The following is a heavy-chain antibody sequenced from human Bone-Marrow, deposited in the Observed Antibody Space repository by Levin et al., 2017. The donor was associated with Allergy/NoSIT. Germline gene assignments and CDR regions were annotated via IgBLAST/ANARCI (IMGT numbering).Heavy chain of an antibody. D-gene: IGHD3-22*01. J-gene: IGHJ4*02. CDR1: GFTFTRFA. CDR3: AIGGSFHYDSNDYPNY. CDR2: FANTAKT. Sequence: GGSLRLSCAASGFTFTRFALSWVRQVPGKGLEWVASFANTAKTYYADSVMGRFTISRDTSTNTLFLQMTSLRAEDTALYYCAIGGSFHYDSNDYPNYWGQGTLVTVSS. V-gene: IGHV3-23*05.